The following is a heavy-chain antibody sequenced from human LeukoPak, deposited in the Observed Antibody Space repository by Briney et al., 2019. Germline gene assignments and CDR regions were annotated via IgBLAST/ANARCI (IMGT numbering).Heavy chain of an antibody. CDR3: AKGTGSYYAY. CDR1: GFTFSSYA. CDR2: ISGSGGST. Sequence: PGGSLRLSCAASGFTFSSYAMNWVRQAPGKGLEWVSAISGSGGSTYYTDSVKGRFTISRDNSKNTLYLQMNSLRAEDTAVYYCAKGTGSYYAYWVQGTLVTVSS. J-gene: IGHJ4*02. D-gene: IGHD1-26*01. V-gene: IGHV3-23*01.